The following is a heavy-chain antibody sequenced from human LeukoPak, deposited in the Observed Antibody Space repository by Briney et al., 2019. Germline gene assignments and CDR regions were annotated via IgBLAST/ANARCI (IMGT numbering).Heavy chain of an antibody. D-gene: IGHD2-21*02. J-gene: IGHJ4*02. CDR3: TTEVLAYCGGDCTY. V-gene: IGHV3-15*01. CDR2: IKSKTDGGTT. Sequence: PGGSLRLSCAASGFTFSGYSMSWVRQAPGKGLEWVGRIKSKTDGGTTDYAAPVKGRFTISRDDSKNTLYLQMNSLKTEDTAVYYCTTEVLAYCGGDCTYWGQGTLVTVSS. CDR1: GFTFSGYS.